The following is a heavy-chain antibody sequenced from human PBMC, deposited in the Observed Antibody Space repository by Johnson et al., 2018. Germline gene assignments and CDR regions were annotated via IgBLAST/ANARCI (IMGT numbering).Heavy chain of an antibody. CDR1: GFTFSSYG. J-gene: IGHJ6*03. Sequence: QVQLGESGGGVVQAGRSLRLSCAASGFTFSSYGMHWVRQAQGKGLEWVAVIWYDGSNQYYADSVKGRFTISRDNSNNTLYLQMNSLRAEDTAVYYCARASPGTTSYYMDVWGKGTTVTVSS. CDR3: ARASPGTTSYYMDV. D-gene: IGHD1-7*01. CDR2: IWYDGSNQ. V-gene: IGHV3-33*01.